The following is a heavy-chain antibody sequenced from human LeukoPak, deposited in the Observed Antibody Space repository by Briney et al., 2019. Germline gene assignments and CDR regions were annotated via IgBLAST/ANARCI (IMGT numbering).Heavy chain of an antibody. CDR2: ISWNSGSI. CDR3: AKDVDYDYVFDY. D-gene: IGHD5-12*01. CDR1: GFTFSDHY. Sequence: PGGSLRLSCAASGFTFSDHYMDWVRQAPGKGLEWVSGISWNSGSIGYADSVKGRFTISRDNAKNSLYLQMNSLRAEDTALYYCAKDVDYDYVFDYWGQGTLVTVSS. J-gene: IGHJ4*02. V-gene: IGHV3-9*01.